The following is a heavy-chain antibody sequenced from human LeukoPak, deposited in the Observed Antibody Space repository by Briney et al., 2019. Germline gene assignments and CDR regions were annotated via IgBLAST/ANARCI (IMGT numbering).Heavy chain of an antibody. CDR1: GGSISSGDYY. CDR2: IYHSGST. J-gene: IGHJ4*02. D-gene: IGHD2-2*01. CDR3: AREALSEYGSDC. Sequence: PSQTLSLTCTVSGGSISSGDYYWSWIRQPPGKGLEWIGYIYHSGSTYYNPSLKSRVTISVDTSKNQFSLKLSSVTAADTAVYYCAREALSEYGSDCWGQGTLVTVSS. V-gene: IGHV4-30-4*01.